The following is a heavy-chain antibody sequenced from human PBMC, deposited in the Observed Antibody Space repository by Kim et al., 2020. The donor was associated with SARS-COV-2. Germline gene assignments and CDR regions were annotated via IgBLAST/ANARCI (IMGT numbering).Heavy chain of an antibody. CDR1: GYSFTSYG. J-gene: IGHJ4*02. CDR3: ARGGVTRGLDY. CDR2: ISPNNGNT. V-gene: IGHV1-18*04. Sequence: ASVKVSCKASGYSFTSYGITWVRQAPGQGLEWMGWISPNNGNTNYAQKFQGRVTMTTDTSTSTAYMELRSLRSDDTAVYYCARGGVTRGLDYWGQGTLVTVSS. D-gene: IGHD4-17*01.